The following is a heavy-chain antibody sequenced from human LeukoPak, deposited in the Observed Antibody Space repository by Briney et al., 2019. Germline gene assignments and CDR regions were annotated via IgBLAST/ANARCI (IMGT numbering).Heavy chain of an antibody. V-gene: IGHV1-24*01. CDR3: ATAEPGGGAFDI. CDR1: GYTLTELS. CDR2: FDPEDGET. D-gene: IGHD1-14*01. J-gene: IGHJ3*02. Sequence: ASVKVSCKVSGYTLTELSMHWVRQAPGKGLEWMGGFDPEDGETIYAQKFQGRVTMTEDTSTDTAYMELSSLRSEDTAVYYCATAEPGGGAFDIWGQGTMVTVSS.